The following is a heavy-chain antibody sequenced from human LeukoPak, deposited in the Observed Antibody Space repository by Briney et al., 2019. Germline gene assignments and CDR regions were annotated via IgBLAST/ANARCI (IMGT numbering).Heavy chain of an antibody. Sequence: PSETLSLTCTVSGGSISSGGYHWSWIRQPPGKGLEWIGYIYHTGSTYYNPSLKSRVTISVDRSKNQFSLKLSSVTAADTAVYYCARRVHSSSWSSYFDYWGQETLVTVSS. V-gene: IGHV4-30-2*01. CDR3: ARRVHSSSWSSYFDY. D-gene: IGHD6-13*01. CDR2: IYHTGST. J-gene: IGHJ4*02. CDR1: GGSISSGGYH.